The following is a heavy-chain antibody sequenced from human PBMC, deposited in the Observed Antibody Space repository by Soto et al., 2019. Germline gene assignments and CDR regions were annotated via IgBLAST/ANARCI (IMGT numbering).Heavy chain of an antibody. V-gene: IGHV4-59*08. J-gene: IGHJ4*02. Sequence: TSETLSLTCTVSGGSISSYYWSWIRQPPGKGLEWIGSVYYSGSTNYNPSLESRVTISVDTSKNQFSLKLMSLSAADTAVYYCGRLEGLATISYYFDYWGQGALVTVS. CDR1: GGSISSYY. CDR3: GRLEGLATISYYFDY. D-gene: IGHD3-9*01. CDR2: VYYSGST.